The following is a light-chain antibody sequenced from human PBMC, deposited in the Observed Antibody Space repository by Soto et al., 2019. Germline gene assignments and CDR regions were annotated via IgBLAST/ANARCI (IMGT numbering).Light chain of an antibody. CDR2: LGS. CDR1: RSLLHSNGYYY. J-gene: IGKJ1*01. Sequence: EIVLTQSPLSLPVTPGEPASISCRSSRSLLHSNGYYYLDWYLQKPGQSPQLLIYLGSNRASGVPDRFSGSGSGTDFTLKISRVEAEDVGVYYCMQPLQSWTFGQGTKVDIK. V-gene: IGKV2-28*01. CDR3: MQPLQSWT.